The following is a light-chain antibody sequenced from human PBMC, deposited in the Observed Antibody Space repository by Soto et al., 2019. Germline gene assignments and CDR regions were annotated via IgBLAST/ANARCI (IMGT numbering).Light chain of an antibody. CDR1: QSVSSSY. Sequence: EIVLTQSPGTLSLSPGERATLSCRASQSVSSSYVAWYQQKPGQAPRLLIYESSIRAIVIPDRFSGSGSGTGFTLTISSLEPEDFSVYRCQQYGSSPPTFGQCSKVEIK. CDR2: ESS. V-gene: IGKV3-20*01. CDR3: QQYGSSPPT. J-gene: IGKJ1*01.